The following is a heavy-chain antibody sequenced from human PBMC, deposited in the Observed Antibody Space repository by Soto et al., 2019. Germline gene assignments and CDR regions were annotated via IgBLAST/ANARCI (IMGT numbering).Heavy chain of an antibody. Sequence: QVQLVESGGGVVQPGRSLRLSCAASGFTFSSYGMHWVRQAPGKGLEWVAVIWYDGSNKYYADSVKGRFTISRDNSKNTLYLQMNSLRAEDTAVYYCARDWAARSAFDIWGQGTMVTVSS. CDR2: IWYDGSNK. J-gene: IGHJ3*02. D-gene: IGHD6-6*01. CDR1: GFTFSSYG. CDR3: ARDWAARSAFDI. V-gene: IGHV3-33*01.